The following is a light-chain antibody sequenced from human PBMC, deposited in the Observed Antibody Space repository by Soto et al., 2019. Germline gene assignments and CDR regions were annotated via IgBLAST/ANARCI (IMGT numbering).Light chain of an antibody. J-gene: IGLJ1*01. CDR1: SSDVGGYNY. CDR2: EVS. Sequence: QSVLTQPASVSGSPGQSITISCTGSSSDVGGYNYVSWYQQHPGKAPKLIIYEVSNRPSGVSNRFSGSKSGNTASLTISGLQAGDEADYYCSSYTTNSTPYVFGTGTKATVL. V-gene: IGLV2-14*01. CDR3: SSYTTNSTPYV.